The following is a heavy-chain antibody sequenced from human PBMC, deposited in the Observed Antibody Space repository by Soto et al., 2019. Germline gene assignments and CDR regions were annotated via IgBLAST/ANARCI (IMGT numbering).Heavy chain of an antibody. CDR3: ASDRPDTSIGWCV. J-gene: IGHJ6*02. Sequence: SVQFSCPASRFDFNSSGIRSVRPAQGERLEWIGWIVVYSRQTHYAQKFQDRVTISRDTSTGTACIETTSLSSEDAAVYYCASDRPDTSIGWCVWGQGTRVTVSS. CDR2: IVVYSRQT. CDR1: RFDFNSSG. D-gene: IGHD2-8*02. V-gene: IGHV1-58*02.